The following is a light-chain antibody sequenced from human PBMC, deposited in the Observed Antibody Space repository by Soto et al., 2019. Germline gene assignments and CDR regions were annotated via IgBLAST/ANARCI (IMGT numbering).Light chain of an antibody. J-gene: IGKJ1*01. CDR2: GAS. CDR3: QQYGNSPQT. Sequence: EIVMTQSPATLSVSPVERATLSCMASQSVSSNLAWYQQKPGQAPRLLIYGASTRATGIPARFSGSGSGTEFTLTISRLESEDFAVYYCQQYGNSPQTFGQGTKVDIK. CDR1: QSVSSN. V-gene: IGKV3-15*01.